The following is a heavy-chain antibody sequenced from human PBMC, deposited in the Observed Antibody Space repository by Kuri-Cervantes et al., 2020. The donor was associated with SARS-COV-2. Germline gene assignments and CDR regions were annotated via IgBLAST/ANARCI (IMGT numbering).Heavy chain of an antibody. CDR1: GYTFTSYG. D-gene: IGHD3-3*01. J-gene: IGHJ6*03. CDR2: ISAYNGNT. V-gene: IGHV1-18*01. CDR3: ARPLSSTIFGVVIGYYMDV. Sequence: ASVKVSCKASGYTFTSYGISWVRQAPGQGLEWMGWISAYNGNTNYAQKLQGRVTMTTDTSTSTAYMELRSLRSDDTAVYYCARPLSSTIFGVVIGYYMDVWGKGTTVTVSS.